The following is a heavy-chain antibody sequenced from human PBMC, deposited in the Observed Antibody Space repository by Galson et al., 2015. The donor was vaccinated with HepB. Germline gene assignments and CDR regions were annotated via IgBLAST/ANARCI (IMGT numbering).Heavy chain of an antibody. D-gene: IGHD6-13*01. CDR1: GFTFSSYA. J-gene: IGHJ4*02. CDR3: ARPPSSDLAAAMFDY. V-gene: IGHV3-30-3*01. CDR2: ISYDGSNK. Sequence: SLRLSCAASGFTFSSYAMHWVRQAPGKGLEWVAVISYDGSNKYYAGSVKGRFTISRDNSKNTLYLQMNSLRAEDTAVYYCARPPSSDLAAAMFDYWGQGTLVTVSS.